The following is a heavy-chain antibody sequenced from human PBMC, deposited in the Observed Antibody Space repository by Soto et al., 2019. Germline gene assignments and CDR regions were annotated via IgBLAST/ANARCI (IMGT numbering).Heavy chain of an antibody. CDR1: GFTFSRYG. CDR3: ARGDCITTDCYYFYAMDV. Sequence: QVQLLESGGGVVQPGRSLRLSCAASGFTFSRYGMHWVRQAPGQGLEWVAVISYDGNHKYYAHSVNGRFAISRDSSKNTLYWQMNSLRPEDTAVYYCARGDCITTDCYYFYAMDVWGQGTTVTVSS. J-gene: IGHJ6*02. CDR2: ISYDGNHK. V-gene: IGHV3-30*03. D-gene: IGHD3-10*01.